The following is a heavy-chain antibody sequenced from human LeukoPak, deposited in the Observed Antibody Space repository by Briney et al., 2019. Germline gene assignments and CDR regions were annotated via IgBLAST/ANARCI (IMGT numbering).Heavy chain of an antibody. CDR1: GFTFSSYW. V-gene: IGHV3-74*01. CDR2: INSDGRST. CDR3: ARDWSGSSNWFDP. J-gene: IGHJ5*02. D-gene: IGHD1-26*01. Sequence: GGSLRLSCAASGFTFSSYWMHWVRQAPGKGLVWVSRINSDGRSTSYADSVKGRFTISRDNAKNTLYLQMNSLRAEDTAVYYCARDWSGSSNWFDPWGQGTLVTVSA.